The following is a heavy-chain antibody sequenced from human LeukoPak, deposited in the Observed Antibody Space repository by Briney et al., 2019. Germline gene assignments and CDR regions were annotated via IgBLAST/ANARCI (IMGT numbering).Heavy chain of an antibody. CDR1: GGSISSYY. CDR3: ARGLGRDGYKTFDY. Sequence: SETLSLTCTVSGGSISSYYWSWIRQPPGKGLEWIGYIYYSGSTNYNPSLKSRVTISVDTSKNQCSLKLSSVTAADTAVYYCARGLGRDGYKTFDYWGEGTLVTVSS. J-gene: IGHJ4*02. V-gene: IGHV4-59*01. CDR2: IYYSGST. D-gene: IGHD5-24*01.